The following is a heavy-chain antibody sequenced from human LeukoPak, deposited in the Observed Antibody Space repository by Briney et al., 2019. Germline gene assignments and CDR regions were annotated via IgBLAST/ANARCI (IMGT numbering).Heavy chain of an antibody. Sequence: SVKVSCKASGGTFSSYAISWVRQAPGQGLEWMGGIIPIFGTANYAQKFQGRVTITTDESTSTAYMEPSSLRSEDTAVYYCARGDVVVTAIKDWGQGTLVTVSS. D-gene: IGHD2-21*02. V-gene: IGHV1-69*05. CDR1: GGTFSSYA. CDR3: ARGDVVVTAIKD. CDR2: IIPIFGTA. J-gene: IGHJ4*02.